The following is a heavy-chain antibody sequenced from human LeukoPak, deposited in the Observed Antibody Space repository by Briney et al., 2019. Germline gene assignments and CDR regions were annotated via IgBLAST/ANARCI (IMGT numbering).Heavy chain of an antibody. CDR1: GGSISSYY. J-gene: IGHJ2*01. CDR2: IYYSGST. D-gene: IGHD3-10*01. V-gene: IGHV4-59*01. CDR3: ARILWFGEFHWYFDL. Sequence: SETLSLTCTVSGGSISSYYWSWIRQPPGKGLEWIGYIYYSGSTKYNPSLKSRVTISVDTSKNQFSLKLSSVTAADTAVYYCARILWFGEFHWYFDLWGRGTVVTVSS.